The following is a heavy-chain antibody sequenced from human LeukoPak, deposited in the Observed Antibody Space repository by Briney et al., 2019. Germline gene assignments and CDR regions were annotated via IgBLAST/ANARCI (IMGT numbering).Heavy chain of an antibody. CDR1: EFTFSSYA. Sequence: GGSLRLSCAASEFTFSSYAMQWVRQAPGKGLEWVSGISASGGNTWYADSVKGRFTISRDNSKNTLYLQMNGLRAEDTAVYYCAKYVSARGPPYALAVWGQGTTVTVSS. CDR2: ISASGGNT. J-gene: IGHJ6*02. D-gene: IGHD2/OR15-2a*01. V-gene: IGHV3-23*01. CDR3: AKYVSARGPPYALAV.